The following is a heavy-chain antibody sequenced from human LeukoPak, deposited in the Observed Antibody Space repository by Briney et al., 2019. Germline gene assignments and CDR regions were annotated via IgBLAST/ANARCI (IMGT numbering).Heavy chain of an antibody. CDR3: ARRQNPYYYGMDV. Sequence: SETLSLTCTVSGDSISSGDYYWSWIRQPLGKGLEWIGHIYYSGSTYYNPSLKSRVTILVDTSKSQFSLKLSSVTAADTAVYYCARRQNPYYYGMDVWGQGTTVTVSS. CDR1: GDSISSGDYY. CDR2: IYYSGST. V-gene: IGHV4-30-4*01. J-gene: IGHJ6*02.